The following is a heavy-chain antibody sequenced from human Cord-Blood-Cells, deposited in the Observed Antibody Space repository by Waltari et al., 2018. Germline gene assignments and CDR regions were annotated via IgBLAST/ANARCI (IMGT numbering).Heavy chain of an antibody. CDR2: IYYRGST. CDR3: ARGEGAARPVWYYFDY. Sequence: QVQLQESGPGLVKPSQTLSLTCTVSGGSISSGGYYWSWIRQHPGKGLEWIGYIYYRGSTYYNPALKSRVTISVDTSKNQFSLKLSSVTAADTAVYYCARGEGAARPVWYYFDYWGQGTLVTVSA. J-gene: IGHJ4*02. D-gene: IGHD6-6*01. V-gene: IGHV4-31*03. CDR1: GGSISSGGYY.